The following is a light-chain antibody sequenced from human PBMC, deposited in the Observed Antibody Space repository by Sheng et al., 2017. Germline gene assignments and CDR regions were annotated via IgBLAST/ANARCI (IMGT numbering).Light chain of an antibody. CDR1: QSMSSSY. J-gene: IGKJ2*01. CDR2: GAS. V-gene: IGKV3-20*01. Sequence: EIVLTQSPGTLSLSPGERATLSCRASQSMSSSYLAWYQQKPGQAPRLLIYGASSRATGIPDRFSGSGSGTEFTLTISTLQPGDFAVYYCQQYGSSPRTFGQGTKLEIK. CDR3: QQYGSSPRT.